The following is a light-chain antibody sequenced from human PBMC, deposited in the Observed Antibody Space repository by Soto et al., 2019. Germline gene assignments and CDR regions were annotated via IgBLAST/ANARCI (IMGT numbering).Light chain of an antibody. CDR3: AAWDDSLKGWV. Sequence: QAVVTQPPSASGTPGQRVTISCSGSSSNIESNTVNWYQQLPGTAPKLLIYSTNQRTSGVPDRFSGSKSGTSASLAISGLQSEDEADYYCAAWDDSLKGWVFGGGTKLTVL. J-gene: IGLJ3*02. CDR2: STN. CDR1: SSNIESNT. V-gene: IGLV1-44*01.